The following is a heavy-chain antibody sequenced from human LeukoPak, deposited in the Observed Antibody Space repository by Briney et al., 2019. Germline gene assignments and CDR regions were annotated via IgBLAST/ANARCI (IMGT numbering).Heavy chain of an antibody. Sequence: PSETLSLTCAVYGGSFSGYYWSWIRQPPGKGLEWIGEINHSGSTNYNPSLKSRVTISVDTSKNQFSLKLSSVTAADTVVYYCARIYGSGSYYQDYWGQGTLVTVSS. J-gene: IGHJ4*02. CDR2: INHSGST. CDR3: ARIYGSGSYYQDY. CDR1: GGSFSGYY. D-gene: IGHD3-10*01. V-gene: IGHV4-34*01.